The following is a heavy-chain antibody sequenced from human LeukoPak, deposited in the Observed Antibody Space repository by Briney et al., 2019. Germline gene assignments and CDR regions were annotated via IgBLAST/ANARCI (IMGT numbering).Heavy chain of an antibody. CDR3: ARGVPREYYYDSSGHWDY. V-gene: IGHV1-69*05. CDR2: IIPIFGTA. CDR1: GGTFSSYA. J-gene: IGHJ4*01. D-gene: IGHD3-22*01. Sequence: ASVKVSCKASGGTFSSYAISWVRQAPGQGLEWMGRIIPIFGTANYAQKFQGRVTITTDESTSTAYMELSSLRSEDTAVYYCARGVPREYYYDSSGHWDYWGQGTLVTVSS.